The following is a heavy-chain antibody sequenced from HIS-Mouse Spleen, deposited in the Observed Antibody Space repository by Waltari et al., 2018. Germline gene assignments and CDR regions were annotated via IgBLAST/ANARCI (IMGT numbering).Heavy chain of an antibody. J-gene: IGHJ4*02. CDR1: GGSISSSSHY. Sequence: QLQLQESGPGLVKPSETLSLTCTVPGGSISSSSHYWGWIRQPPGKGLEWIGSIYYSGRTYYNPSLKSRVTISVDTSKIQFSLKLSSVTAADTAVYYCARDRELYFDYWGQGTLVTVSS. V-gene: IGHV4-39*07. CDR3: ARDRELYFDY. CDR2: IYYSGRT. D-gene: IGHD1-26*01.